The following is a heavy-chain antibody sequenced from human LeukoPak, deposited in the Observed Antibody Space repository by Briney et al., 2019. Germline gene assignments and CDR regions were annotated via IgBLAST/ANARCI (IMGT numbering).Heavy chain of an antibody. D-gene: IGHD2/OR15-2a*01. CDR1: GFTFSNYW. J-gene: IGHJ4*02. CDR3: ASAGYNYGNSGSLN. Sequence: GGSLRLSCAASGFTFSNYWMSWVRPAPRKGLEWVANINQDGSEKYYVDSVKGRFTISRDTAKNSLYLQMNSLRAEDTAVYYCASAGYNYGNSGSLNGGQGTLVSVFS. V-gene: IGHV3-7*01. CDR2: INQDGSEK.